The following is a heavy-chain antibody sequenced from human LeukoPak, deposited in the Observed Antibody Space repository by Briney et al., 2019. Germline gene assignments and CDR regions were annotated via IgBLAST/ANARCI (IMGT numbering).Heavy chain of an antibody. Sequence: GASVKVSCKASGYTFTVYYMRWVRQAPGQGLEWLGRIDPKTGGTKYAQKFQGGVTMTRDTSSSSAYMDLGSLRSDDTAVYFCTVLSDGDAFDIWGQGTLVTVSS. V-gene: IGHV1-2*06. D-gene: IGHD6-6*01. CDR3: TVLSDGDAFDI. CDR2: IDPKTGGT. CDR1: GYTFTVYY. J-gene: IGHJ3*02.